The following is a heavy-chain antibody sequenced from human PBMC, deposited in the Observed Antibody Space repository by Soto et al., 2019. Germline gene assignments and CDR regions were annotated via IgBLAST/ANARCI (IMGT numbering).Heavy chain of an antibody. CDR3: AREKSSGYYGMDV. CDR1: GFTFSDYY. V-gene: IGHV3-11*01. J-gene: IGHJ6*02. CDR2: IASRDPTV. Sequence: PGGSPRLSCATSGFTFSDYYMSWIRQAPGKGLEWVSYIASRDPTVYYADSVRGRFTISRDNARNLLYMQMDNLRADDTAVYYCAREKSSGYYGMDVWGQVTTVTVSS. D-gene: IGHD3-22*01.